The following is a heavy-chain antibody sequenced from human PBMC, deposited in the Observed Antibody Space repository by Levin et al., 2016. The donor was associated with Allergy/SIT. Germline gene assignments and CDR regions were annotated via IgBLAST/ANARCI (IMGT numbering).Heavy chain of an antibody. V-gene: IGHV1-3*01. Sequence: WVRQAPGQRLEWMGWINAGNGNTKYSQKFQGRVTITRDTSASTAYMELSSLRSEDTAVYYCASSDTPDQLVVLWGQGTLVTVSS. CDR2: INAGNGNT. J-gene: IGHJ4*02. CDR3: ASSDTPDQLVVL. D-gene: IGHD2-15*01.